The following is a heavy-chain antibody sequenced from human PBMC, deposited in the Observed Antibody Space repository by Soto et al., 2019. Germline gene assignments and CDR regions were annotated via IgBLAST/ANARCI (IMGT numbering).Heavy chain of an antibody. CDR3: AFNSGSGSYYFDY. D-gene: IGHD3-10*01. Sequence: EVQLLESGGGLVQPGGSLRLSCAASGFTFSSYAMWWVRQAPGKGLECVSAISGGGETTYYADSVKGRCTISRDNSKITLYLQMNSLRAEDTAVYYCAFNSGSGSYYFDYWGQGTLVTVSS. CDR1: GFTFSSYA. V-gene: IGHV3-23*01. J-gene: IGHJ4*02. CDR2: ISGGGETT.